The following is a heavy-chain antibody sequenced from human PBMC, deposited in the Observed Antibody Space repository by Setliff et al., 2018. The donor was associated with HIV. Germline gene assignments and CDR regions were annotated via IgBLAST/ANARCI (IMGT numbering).Heavy chain of an antibody. CDR2: VHTNVRT. D-gene: IGHD3-22*01. V-gene: IGHV4-61*09. J-gene: IGHJ3*02. Sequence: PSETLSLTCSVSGASVNSDISYWSWIRLPAGKGLEWIGHVHTNVRTNYNPSLKSRVTISADTSKNQFSLNLKSVTAADTAVYFCARHGHFYDSSSSDAFDIWGHGTMVTVS. CDR1: GASVNSDISY. CDR3: ARHGHFYDSSSSDAFDI.